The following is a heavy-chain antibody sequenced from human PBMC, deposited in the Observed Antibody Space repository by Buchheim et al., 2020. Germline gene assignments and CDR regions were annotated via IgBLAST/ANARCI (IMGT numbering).Heavy chain of an antibody. J-gene: IGHJ6*02. CDR2: ISSSSTI. CDR3: ARDQERGSWSYGMDV. V-gene: IGHV3-48*02. CDR1: GFTFSSYS. D-gene: IGHD6-13*01. Sequence: EVQLVESGGGLVQPGGSLRLSCAASGFTFSSYSMNWVRQAPGKGLEWVSYISSSSTIYYADSVKGRFTISRDNAKNSLYLQMNSLRDEDTAVYYCARDQERGSWSYGMDVWGQGTT.